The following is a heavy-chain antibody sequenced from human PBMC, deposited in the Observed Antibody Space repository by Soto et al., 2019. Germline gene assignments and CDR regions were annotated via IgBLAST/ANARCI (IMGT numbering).Heavy chain of an antibody. CDR1: GFPFSSYA. J-gene: IGHJ4*02. Sequence: VASLMLSCAASGFPFSSYAMSWVRQAPGKGLEWVSAISGSGGSTYYADSVKGRFTISRDNSKNTLYLQMNSLRAEDTAVYYCANLPVQSYWGQGTLVTVSS. CDR3: ANLPVQSY. V-gene: IGHV3-23*01. CDR2: ISGSGGST.